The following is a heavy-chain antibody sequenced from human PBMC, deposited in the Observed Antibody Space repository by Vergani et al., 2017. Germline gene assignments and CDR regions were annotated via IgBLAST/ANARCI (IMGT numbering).Heavy chain of an antibody. D-gene: IGHD1-1*01. CDR3: ASEATTGTTGGWFDP. J-gene: IGHJ5*02. CDR1: GFTFSDYY. CDR2: INPNSGVT. Sequence: QVQLVESGGGLVKPGGSLRLSCAASGFTFSDYYMHWVRQAPGQGLEWMGWINPNSGVTNYAQKFQGRVTMTRDTSISTAYMELSRLRTDDTAVDYCASEATTGTTGGWFDPWGQGTLVTVSS. V-gene: IGHV1-2*02.